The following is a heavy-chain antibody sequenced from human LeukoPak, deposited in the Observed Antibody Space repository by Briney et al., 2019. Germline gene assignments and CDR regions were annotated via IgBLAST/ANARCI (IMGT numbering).Heavy chain of an antibody. CDR1: GGSISSYY. V-gene: IGHV4-59*12. CDR2: IYYSGST. Sequence: SETLSLTCTVSGGSISSYYWSWIRQPPGKGLEWIGYIYYSGSTNYNPSLKSRVTISVDTSKNQFSLKLSSVTAADTAVYYCTRAPRKAWFDPWGQGTLVTVSS. J-gene: IGHJ5*02. CDR3: TRAPRKAWFDP. D-gene: IGHD1-14*01.